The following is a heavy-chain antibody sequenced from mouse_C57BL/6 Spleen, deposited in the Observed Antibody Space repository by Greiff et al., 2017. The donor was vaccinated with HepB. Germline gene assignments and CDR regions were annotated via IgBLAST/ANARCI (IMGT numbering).Heavy chain of an antibody. CDR3: ARYVTTVVEGFDY. CDR2: LDPEDGET. CDR1: GFNIKDYY. J-gene: IGHJ2*01. V-gene: IGHV14-2*01. Sequence: EVQLQQSGAELVKPGASLKFSCSASGFNIKDYYMHWVLQRTEQGLEWIGRLDPEDGETQYAPKFQGMATITADTSSNTAYLQLSSLTSEDTAVYYCARYVTTVVEGFDYWGQGTTLTVAS. D-gene: IGHD1-1*01.